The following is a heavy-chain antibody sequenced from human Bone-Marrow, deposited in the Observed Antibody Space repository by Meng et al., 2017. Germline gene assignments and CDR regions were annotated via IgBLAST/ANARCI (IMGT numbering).Heavy chain of an antibody. CDR2: MNPNSGNT. V-gene: IGHV1-8*01. D-gene: IGHD6-13*01. Sequence: QVELVASGAEVKKHGAVVKVSCKASGYTCTSYECNWVRQATGQGLEWMGWMNPNSGNTGYAQKFQGRVTMTRNTSISTAYMELSSLRSEDTAVYYCARAPYSSKDWFDPWGQGTLVTVSS. J-gene: IGHJ5*02. CDR3: ARAPYSSKDWFDP. CDR1: GYTCTSYE.